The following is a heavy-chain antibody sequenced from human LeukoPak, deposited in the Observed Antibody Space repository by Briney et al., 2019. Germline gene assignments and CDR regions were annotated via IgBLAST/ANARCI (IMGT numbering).Heavy chain of an antibody. V-gene: IGHV1-2*04. J-gene: IGHJ5*02. D-gene: IGHD6-13*01. Sequence: GASVKVSCKASGYTFNSYDINWVRQAPGQGLEWMGWINPNSGGTNYAQKFQGWVTMTRDTSISTAYMELSRLRSDDTAVYYCARGLSSNTALFGISSSWYDHWGQGTLVTVSS. CDR2: INPNSGGT. CDR3: ARGLSSNTALFGISSSWYDH. CDR1: GYTFNSYD.